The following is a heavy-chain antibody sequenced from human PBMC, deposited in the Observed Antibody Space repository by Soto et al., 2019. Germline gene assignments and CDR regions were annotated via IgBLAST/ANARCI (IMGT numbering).Heavy chain of an antibody. V-gene: IGHV3-48*01. CDR1: GFTFSNYP. CDR2: TSADSGTI. J-gene: IGHJ6*03. Sequence: PGGSLRLSCAASGFTFSNYPMNWVRQAPGKGLEWISYTSADSGTIYYADSVKGRFSISRGNAKNSLYLQMNSLRVEDTAVYYCASDWFYMDVWGKGTSVTVSS. CDR3: ASDWFYMDV. D-gene: IGHD3-9*01.